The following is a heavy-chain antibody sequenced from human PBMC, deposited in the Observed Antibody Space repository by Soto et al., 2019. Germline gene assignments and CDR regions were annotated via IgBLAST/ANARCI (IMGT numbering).Heavy chain of an antibody. D-gene: IGHD3-3*02. CDR1: GGSISGYY. CDR3: ARVSKTYISWGFDD. CDR2: IYYSGGA. Sequence: PSETLSLTCTASGGSISGYYWSWIRQPPGKGLEWIGYIYYSGGANYNPSLKSRVTISVDTSKNQFSLKLSSVTAADTAIYYCARVSKTYISWGFDDWGPGTLVTVAS. V-gene: IGHV4-59*01. J-gene: IGHJ4*02.